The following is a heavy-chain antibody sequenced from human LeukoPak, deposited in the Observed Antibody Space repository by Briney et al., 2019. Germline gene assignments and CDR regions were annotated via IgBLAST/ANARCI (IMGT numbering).Heavy chain of an antibody. CDR1: GGSISSYY. Sequence: SETPSLTCTVSGGSISSYYWSWIRQPAGKGLEWIGRIFTSGSTNYNPSLKSRLTMSVDTSKNQFSLKLSSVTAADTAVYYCARGVQDTAMVYFDYWGQGTLVTVSS. V-gene: IGHV4-4*07. CDR2: IFTSGST. D-gene: IGHD5-18*01. CDR3: ARGVQDTAMVYFDY. J-gene: IGHJ4*02.